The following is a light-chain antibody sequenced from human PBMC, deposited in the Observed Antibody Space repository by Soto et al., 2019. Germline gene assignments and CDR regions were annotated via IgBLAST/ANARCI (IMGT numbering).Light chain of an antibody. CDR2: SNS. CDR1: NSNIGSNP. Sequence: QSVLTQPPSTSGTPGQRVTISCSGSNSNIGSNPVNWYQQLPGTAPKLLIYSNSQRPSGVPDRFSGSNSGTSASLAISGLQSEDEADYYCAAWDDSLNGVVFGGGTKLTVL. CDR3: AAWDDSLNGVV. V-gene: IGLV1-44*01. J-gene: IGLJ2*01.